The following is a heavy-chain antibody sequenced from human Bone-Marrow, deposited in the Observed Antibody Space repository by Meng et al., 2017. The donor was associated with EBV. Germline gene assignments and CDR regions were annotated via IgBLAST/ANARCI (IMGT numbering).Heavy chain of an antibody. CDR2: ISYDGGDQ. D-gene: IGHD3-10*01. V-gene: IGHV3-30*04. Sequence: QVQLVESGGGVVQPGRSLRRSCAASGFTFSSYAMHWVRQAPGKGLEWVALISYDGGDQQYADSVKGRFTVSRDNSKNTLYLEMNSLRTEDTAVYYCARVRVRGVHYFGVWGQGALVTVDS. J-gene: IGHJ4*02. CDR3: ARVRVRGVHYFGV. CDR1: GFTFSSYA.